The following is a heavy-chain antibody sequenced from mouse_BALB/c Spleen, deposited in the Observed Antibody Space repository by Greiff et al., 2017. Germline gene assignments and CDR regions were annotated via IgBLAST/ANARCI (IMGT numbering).Heavy chain of an antibody. V-gene: IGHV1-9*01. D-gene: IGHD2-2*01. J-gene: IGHJ1*01. CDR3: ARNYGNDGEGYGYFDV. CDR1: GYTFSSYW. Sequence: VQLQQSGAELMKPGASVKISCTATGYTFSSYWIEWVKQRPGHGLEWLGEILPGSGSTNYNEKFKGKATFTADTSSNTAYMQLSSLTSEDSAVYYCARNYGNDGEGYGYFDVWGAGTTVTVSS. CDR2: ILPGSGST.